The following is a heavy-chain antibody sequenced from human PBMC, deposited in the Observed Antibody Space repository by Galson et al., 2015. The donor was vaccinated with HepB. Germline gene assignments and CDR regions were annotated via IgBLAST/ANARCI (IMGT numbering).Heavy chain of an antibody. CDR3: ARDLGEPGEFDY. V-gene: IGHV1-3*01. CDR1: GYTFTSYA. J-gene: IGHJ4*02. Sequence: SVKVSCKASGYTFTSYAMHWVRQAPGQRLEWMGWINAGNGNTKYSQKFQGRVTITRDTSASTAYMELSSLRSEDTAVYYCARDLGEPGEFDYWGQGTLVTVSS. D-gene: IGHD3-16*01. CDR2: INAGNGNT.